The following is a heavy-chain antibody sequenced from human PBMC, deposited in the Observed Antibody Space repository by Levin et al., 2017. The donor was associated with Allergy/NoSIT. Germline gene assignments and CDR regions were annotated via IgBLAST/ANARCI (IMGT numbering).Heavy chain of an antibody. J-gene: IGHJ4*02. V-gene: IGHV4-34*01. CDR2: INHRGYT. CDR1: GGSFGGYY. Sequence: ESLKISCAVYGGSFGGYYWSWLRQPPGKGLEWIGEINHRGYTAYNPSLKSRATISVDTSRNQFSVKLNSVTAADTAVYYCARSPLVVVHFDYWGQGTLVTVSS. D-gene: IGHD3-22*01. CDR3: ARSPLVVVHFDY.